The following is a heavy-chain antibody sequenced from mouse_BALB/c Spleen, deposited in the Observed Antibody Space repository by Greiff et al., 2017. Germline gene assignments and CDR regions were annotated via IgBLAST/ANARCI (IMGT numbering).Heavy chain of an antibody. CDR3: ARDIYYDYDGVFAY. D-gene: IGHD2-4*01. CDR1: GFTFSDYY. CDR2: ISDGGSYT. Sequence: DVHLVESGGGLVKPGGSLKLSCAASGFTFSDYYMYWVRQTPEKRLEWVATISDGGSYTYYPDSVKGRFTISRDNAKNNLYLQMSSLKSEDTAMYYCARDIYYDYDGVFAYWGQGTLVTVSA. V-gene: IGHV5-4*02. J-gene: IGHJ3*01.